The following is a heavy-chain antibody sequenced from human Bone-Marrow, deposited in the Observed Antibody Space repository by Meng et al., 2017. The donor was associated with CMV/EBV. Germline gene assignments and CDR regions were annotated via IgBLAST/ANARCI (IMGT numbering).Heavy chain of an antibody. D-gene: IGHD3-16*02. J-gene: IGHJ4*01. CDR3: ARGRGALSRNVWGSYRHFDY. CDR2: INHSGST. Sequence: ETLSFTCAVYGGSFSGYYWSWIRQPPGKGLEWIGEINHSGSTNYNPSLKSRVTISVDTSKNQFSLKLSSVTAADTAVYYCARGRGALSRNVWGSYRHFDYWGQGTLVTVSS. CDR1: GGSFSGYY. V-gene: IGHV4-34*01.